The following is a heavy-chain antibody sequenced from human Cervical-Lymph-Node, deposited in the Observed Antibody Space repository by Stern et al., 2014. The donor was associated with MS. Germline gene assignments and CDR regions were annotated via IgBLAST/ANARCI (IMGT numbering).Heavy chain of an antibody. CDR2: IYPGDFET. J-gene: IGHJ4*02. CDR3: ARYLAQAGLYDSGGYIDY. D-gene: IGHD3-22*01. CDR1: GFRFTTYW. V-gene: IGHV5-51*03. Sequence: EVQLVESGAEVKKPGESLKISCKGSGFRFTTYWIGWVRQMSGKGLEWMGIIYPGDFETRYSPSFQGQVTISADKSISTAFLQWSSLEASDSAMYYCARYLAQAGLYDSGGYIDYWGQGTLVTVSS.